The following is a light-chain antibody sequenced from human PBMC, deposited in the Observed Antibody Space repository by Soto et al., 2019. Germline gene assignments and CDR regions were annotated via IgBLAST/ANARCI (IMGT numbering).Light chain of an antibody. V-gene: IGKV1-33*01. Sequence: DIQMTQSPSSLSASVGDRVTISCQASQDINNYLNWFQQKPGKAPKLLIYDVLNLETGVPSRFSGSGSGAYFTLTTSSLQPEDIATYYCQQYDKLPITFGQGTRLEIK. J-gene: IGKJ5*01. CDR2: DVL. CDR3: QQYDKLPIT. CDR1: QDINNY.